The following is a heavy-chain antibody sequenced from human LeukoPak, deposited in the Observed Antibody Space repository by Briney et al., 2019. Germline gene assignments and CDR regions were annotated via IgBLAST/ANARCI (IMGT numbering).Heavy chain of an antibody. Sequence: ASVTLSCKASGYTFTSYYMHWVRQAPGQGLEWMGVINLSSSSTIYAQKFQGRGTMTRATDTSTVYLELSRRRSVDTAVYYCARGWFGEPREPNWFDPWGQGTLVTVSS. J-gene: IGHJ5*02. CDR1: GYTFTSYY. CDR3: ARGWFGEPREPNWFDP. D-gene: IGHD3-10*01. V-gene: IGHV1-46*01. CDR2: INLSSSST.